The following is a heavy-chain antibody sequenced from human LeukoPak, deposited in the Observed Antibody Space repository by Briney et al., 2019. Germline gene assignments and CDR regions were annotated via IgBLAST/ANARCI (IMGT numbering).Heavy chain of an antibody. CDR1: GFTFSSYA. Sequence: GGSLRLSCAASGFTFSSYAMSWVRQAPGKGLEWVSAISGSGGSTYYADSVKGRFTISRDNSKNTLYLQMNSLRAEDTAVYYCAKDRPGGYDFEGPYYFDYWGQGTLVTVSS. D-gene: IGHD5-12*01. J-gene: IGHJ4*02. CDR3: AKDRPGGYDFEGPYYFDY. V-gene: IGHV3-23*01. CDR2: ISGSGGST.